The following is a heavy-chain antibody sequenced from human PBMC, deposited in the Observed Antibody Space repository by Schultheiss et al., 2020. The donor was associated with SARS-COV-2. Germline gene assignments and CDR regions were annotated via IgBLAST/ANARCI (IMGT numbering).Heavy chain of an antibody. V-gene: IGHV3-74*01. CDR1: GFTFSSYW. D-gene: IGHD2/OR15-2a*01. J-gene: IGHJ4*02. CDR2: INSDGSST. CDR3: AKDIGHRLLYEGSDY. Sequence: GESLKISCAASGFTFSSYWMHWVRQAPGKGLVWVSRINSDGSSTSYADSVKGRFTISRDNAKNSLYLQMNSLRAEDTALYYCAKDIGHRLLYEGSDYWGQGTLVTVSS.